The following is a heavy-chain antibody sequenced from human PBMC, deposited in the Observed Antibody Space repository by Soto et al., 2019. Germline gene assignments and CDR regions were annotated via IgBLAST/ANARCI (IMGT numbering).Heavy chain of an antibody. CDR1: GFTFSSYS. CDR2: ISSSSSYI. Sequence: EVQLVESGGGLVKPGGSLRLSCAASGFTFSSYSMNWVRQAPGKGLEWVSSISSSSSYIYYADSVKGRFTISRDNAKNSLYLQMNSLRAEDTAVYYCARGVAAAGPDAFDIWGQGTMVTVSS. J-gene: IGHJ3*02. D-gene: IGHD6-13*01. V-gene: IGHV3-21*01. CDR3: ARGVAAAGPDAFDI.